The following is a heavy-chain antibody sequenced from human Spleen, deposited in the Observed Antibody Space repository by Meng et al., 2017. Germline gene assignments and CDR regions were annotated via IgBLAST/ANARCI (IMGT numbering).Heavy chain of an antibody. CDR3: VRLPTGFPNWFDP. D-gene: IGHD1-1*01. CDR2: IHHSGTT. V-gene: IGHV4-39*01. J-gene: IGHJ5*02. Sequence: QLQLQGSGPGLAKPSETLSPTCTVSGGSISSSSAYHWGWIRIRQPPGKGLEWIGNIHHSGTTYYNPSLKSRVTMSVDTSKNQFSLSLISVTAADTAVYYCVRLPTGFPNWFDPWGQGTLVTVSS. CDR1: GGSISSSSAYH.